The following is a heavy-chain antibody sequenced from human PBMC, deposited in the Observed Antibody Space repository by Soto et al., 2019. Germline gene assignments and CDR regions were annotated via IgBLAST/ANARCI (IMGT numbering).Heavy chain of an antibody. Sequence: PGESLKISCKGSGYSFTSYCIGWARQMPGKGLEWMGIIYPGDSDTRYSPSFQGQVTISADKSISTAYVQWSSLKASDTAMYYCARQRYGGKYYYGMDVWGQGTTVTVSS. CDR2: IYPGDSDT. J-gene: IGHJ6*02. V-gene: IGHV5-51*01. CDR3: ARQRYGGKYYYGMDV. D-gene: IGHD5-18*01. CDR1: GYSFTSYC.